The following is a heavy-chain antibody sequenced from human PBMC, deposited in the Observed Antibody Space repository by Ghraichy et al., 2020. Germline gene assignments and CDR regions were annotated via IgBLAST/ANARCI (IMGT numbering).Heavy chain of an antibody. CDR1: GFTVSSNY. CDR3: ARDNTWIQLWLSYYYGMDV. Sequence: GGSLRLSCAASGFTVSSNYMSWVRQAPGKGLEWVSVIYSGGSTYYADSVKGRFTISRDNSKNTLYLQMNSLRAEDTAVYYCARDNTWIQLWLSYYYGMDVWGQGTTVTVSS. CDR2: IYSGGST. D-gene: IGHD5-18*01. J-gene: IGHJ6*02. V-gene: IGHV3-66*01.